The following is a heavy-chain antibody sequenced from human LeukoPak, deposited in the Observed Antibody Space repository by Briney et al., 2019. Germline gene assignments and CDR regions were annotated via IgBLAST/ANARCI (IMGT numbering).Heavy chain of an antibody. CDR3: AKGITGTNYYYGMDV. Sequence: GGSLRLSSAASGFTFNNYAMSCVRQAPGKGLEWVSGISGSGGSTYYADSVKGRFTISRDNSKNTLYLQMNSLRAEDTAVYYCAKGITGTNYYYGMDVWGQGTTVTVSS. CDR1: GFTFNNYA. D-gene: IGHD1-20*01. V-gene: IGHV3-23*01. J-gene: IGHJ6*02. CDR2: ISGSGGST.